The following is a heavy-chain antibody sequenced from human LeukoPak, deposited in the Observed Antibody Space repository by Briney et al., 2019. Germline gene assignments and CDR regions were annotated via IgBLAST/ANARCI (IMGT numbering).Heavy chain of an antibody. CDR3: ATRRGYSYGPGGYHFDY. Sequence: SETLSLTCTVSGYSISSGYYWGWIRQPPGQGLEWIGSIYHSGSTYYNPSLKSRVTISVDTSKNQFSLKLSSVTAADTAVYYCATRRGYSYGPGGYHFDYWGQGTLVTVSS. J-gene: IGHJ4*02. V-gene: IGHV4-38-2*02. D-gene: IGHD5-18*01. CDR1: GYSISSGYY. CDR2: IYHSGST.